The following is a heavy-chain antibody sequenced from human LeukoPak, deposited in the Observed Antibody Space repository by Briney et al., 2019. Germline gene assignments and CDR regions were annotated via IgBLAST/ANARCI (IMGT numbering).Heavy chain of an antibody. CDR1: GFTFSSYW. V-gene: IGHV3-7*01. Sequence: GGSLRLSCAASGFTFSSYWMSWVRQAPGKGLEWVANIKQDGREKYYVDSVKGRFTISRDNAKNSLYLQMNSLRAEDTAVYYCARLVATRTPKDWGQGTLVTVSS. CDR2: IKQDGREK. J-gene: IGHJ4*02. CDR3: ARLVATRTPKD. D-gene: IGHD5-12*01.